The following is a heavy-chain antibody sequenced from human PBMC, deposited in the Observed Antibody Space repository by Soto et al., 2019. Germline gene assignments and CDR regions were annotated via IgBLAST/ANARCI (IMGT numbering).Heavy chain of an antibody. CDR3: LGFVVVTAIIGY. J-gene: IGHJ4*02. D-gene: IGHD2-21*02. CDR1: GFTFSSYS. CDR2: ISSSSSTI. Sequence: GSLRLSCAASGFTFSSYSMNWVRQAPGKGLEWVSYISSSSSTIYYADSVKGRFTISRDNAKNSLYLQMNSLGDEDTAVYYCLGFVVVTAIIGYWGQGTLVTVSS. V-gene: IGHV3-48*02.